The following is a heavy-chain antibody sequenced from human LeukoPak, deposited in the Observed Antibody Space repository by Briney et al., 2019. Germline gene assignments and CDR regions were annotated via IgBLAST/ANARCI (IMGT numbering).Heavy chain of an antibody. J-gene: IGHJ4*02. Sequence: GGSLRLSCAASGFTFSSYAMSGVRQAPGKGLEWVSAISGSGGSTYYADSVKGRFTISTDNSKNTLYLQMNSMRAEDTAVYYCAKELLQMAVAGQCDYWGQGTLVTVSS. CDR3: AKELLQMAVAGQCDY. V-gene: IGHV3-23*01. D-gene: IGHD6-19*01. CDR1: GFTFSSYA. CDR2: ISGSGGST.